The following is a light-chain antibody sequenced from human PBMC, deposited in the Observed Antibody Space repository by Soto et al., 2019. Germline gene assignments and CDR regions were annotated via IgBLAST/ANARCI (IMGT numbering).Light chain of an antibody. Sequence: EIVLTQSPGTLSFSPLERATLSFSASQSVSSTYLSWYQQKPGQAPRLLIYGASNRATGIPDRFSGSGSGTDFTLTISRLEPEDFAVYYCQQYGSSGKFGQGTKVDIK. J-gene: IGKJ1*01. CDR3: QQYGSSGK. CDR1: QSVSSTY. V-gene: IGKV3-20*01. CDR2: GAS.